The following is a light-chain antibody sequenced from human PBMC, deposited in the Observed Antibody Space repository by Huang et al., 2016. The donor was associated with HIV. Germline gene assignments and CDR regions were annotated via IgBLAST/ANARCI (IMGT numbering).Light chain of an antibody. CDR2: DAS. Sequence: EIVLTQSPATLSLSPGERATLSCRASPSVSSYLAWYQQKPGQAPRLLSYDASNRATGIPARLSGSGSGTDFTLTISSLEPEDFAVYYCQQRSNWPPWTFGQGTKVEIK. J-gene: IGKJ1*01. CDR3: QQRSNWPPWT. V-gene: IGKV3-11*01. CDR1: PSVSSY.